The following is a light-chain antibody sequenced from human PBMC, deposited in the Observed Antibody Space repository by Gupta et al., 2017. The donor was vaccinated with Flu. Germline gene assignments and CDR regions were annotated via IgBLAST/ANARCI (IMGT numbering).Light chain of an antibody. CDR3: MQGRHWPLT. V-gene: IGKV2-30*01. CDR2: LVS. J-gene: IGKJ1*01. Sequence: DVMMTQSPLSPSALRGQPTAISCRSSQGLVFSDGNTYLHWFQQRPGQTPRRLIHLVSYRASGVPDRFSGSGSGTDFTLKISRVEAEDVGIYFCMQGRHWPLTFGQGTKVEIK. CDR1: QGLVFSDGNTY.